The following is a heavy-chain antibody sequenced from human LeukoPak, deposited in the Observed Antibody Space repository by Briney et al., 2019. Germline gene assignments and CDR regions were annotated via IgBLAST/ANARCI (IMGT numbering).Heavy chain of an antibody. Sequence: PSETLSLTCTVSGGSISSYYWSWIRQPAGKGLEWIGRIYTSGSTNYNPSLKSRVTMSVDTSKNQFSLKLSSVTAADTAVYYCARDYYDTRRDNWFDPWGQGTLVTVSS. J-gene: IGHJ5*02. CDR3: ARDYYDTRRDNWFDP. D-gene: IGHD3-22*01. CDR1: GGSISSYY. V-gene: IGHV4-4*07. CDR2: IYTSGST.